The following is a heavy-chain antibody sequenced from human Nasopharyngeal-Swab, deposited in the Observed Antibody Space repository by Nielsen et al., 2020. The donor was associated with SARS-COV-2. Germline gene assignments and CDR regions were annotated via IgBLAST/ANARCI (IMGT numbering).Heavy chain of an antibody. CDR2: IDPSGENK. V-gene: IGHV3-11*01. J-gene: IGHJ3*02. D-gene: IGHD2-15*01. CDR3: TRKISFDM. CDR1: GFALSDFY. Sequence: GESLKISCAASGFALSDFYISWIRQAPGKGLEWIAYIDPSGENKYYAGSVKGRFTISRDNARNPVFLELNTLRADDSAVYYCTRKISFDMWGQGTKVTVSS.